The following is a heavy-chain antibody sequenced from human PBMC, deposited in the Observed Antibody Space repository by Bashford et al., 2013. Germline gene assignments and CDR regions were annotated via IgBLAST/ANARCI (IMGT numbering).Heavy chain of an antibody. CDR3: AGGFREAWEALKL. D-gene: IGHD1-26*01. J-gene: IGHJ4*02. Sequence: SETLSLTCAVPYGSFSEYFWTWLRQAPGKGLEWIGEARKNGDTAYNPSLRGRVTISIDTSKNQFSLNLISVTAPDTAVYYCAGGFREAWEALKLWGQGTLVTVSS. CDR2: ARKNGDT. V-gene: IGHV4-34*01. CDR1: YGSFSEYF.